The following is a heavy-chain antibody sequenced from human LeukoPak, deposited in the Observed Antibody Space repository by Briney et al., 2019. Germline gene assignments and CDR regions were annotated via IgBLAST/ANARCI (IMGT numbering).Heavy chain of an antibody. J-gene: IGHJ4*02. V-gene: IGHV4-38-2*02. CDR1: GYSITSGYF. D-gene: IGHD3-3*01. CDR2: IYHGGSS. CDR3: ARLPGDFWSAYYADS. Sequence: SSETLSLTCTVSGYSITSGYFWGWIRQPPGKGLELIGTIYHGGSSYSHPSLQSRVTISVDTSKNQFCLKLISMTAADTAVYYCARLPGDFWSAYYADSWGQGTLVSVSS.